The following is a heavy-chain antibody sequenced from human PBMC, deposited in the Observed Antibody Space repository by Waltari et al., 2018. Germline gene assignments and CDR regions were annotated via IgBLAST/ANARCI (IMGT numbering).Heavy chain of an antibody. Sequence: QVQLQESGPGLVKPSETLSLTCTVSGGSISSYYWSWLRQPPGKGLEWIGYIYYSGSTNYNPSLKSRVTISVDTPKNQFSLKLSSVTAADTAVYYCAGSRGAYDFWSQSPGYYYYGMDVWGQGTTVTVSS. CDR3: AGSRGAYDFWSQSPGYYYYGMDV. V-gene: IGHV4-59*01. CDR2: IYYSGST. D-gene: IGHD3-3*01. J-gene: IGHJ6*02. CDR1: GGSISSYY.